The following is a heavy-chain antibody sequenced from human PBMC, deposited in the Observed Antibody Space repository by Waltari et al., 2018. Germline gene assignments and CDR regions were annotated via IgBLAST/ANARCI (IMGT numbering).Heavy chain of an antibody. J-gene: IGHJ3*02. CDR1: GGSFSGYY. CDR2: INHSGST. Sequence: QVQLQQWGAGLLKPSETLSPTCAVYGGSFSGYYWSWIRQPPGKGLEWIGEINHSGSTNYNPSLKSRVTISVDTSKNQFSLKLSSVTAADTAVYYCARGRASWAYYYGSGSWGDAFDIWGQGTMVTVSS. D-gene: IGHD3-10*01. V-gene: IGHV4-34*01. CDR3: ARGRASWAYYYGSGSWGDAFDI.